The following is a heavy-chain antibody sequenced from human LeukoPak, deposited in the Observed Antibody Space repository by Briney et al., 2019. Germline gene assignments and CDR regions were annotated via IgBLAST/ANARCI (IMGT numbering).Heavy chain of an antibody. V-gene: IGHV3-48*03. CDR3: ARDSPPDI. CDR2: ISGSGTTI. CDR1: GFTFSSYE. J-gene: IGHJ3*02. Sequence: GGSLRLSCAASGFTFSSYEMNWVRQAPGKGLEWVSYISGSGTTIYYADSVKGRFTISRDNAKNSLYLQMNSLRADDTAVYYCARDSPPDIWGQGTMVTVSS.